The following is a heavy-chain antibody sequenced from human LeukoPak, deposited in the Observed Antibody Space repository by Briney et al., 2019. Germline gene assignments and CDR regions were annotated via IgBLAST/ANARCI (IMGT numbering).Heavy chain of an antibody. CDR1: GGSFSGYY. J-gene: IGHJ4*02. CDR2: INHSGST. Sequence: NSSETLSLTCAVYGGSFSGYYWSWIRQPPGKGLEWIGEINHSGSTKYNPSLKSRVTISIDTSKSQFSLRLSSVTAADTAVYYCARSDLYGDYPPGKYWGQGTLVTVSS. D-gene: IGHD4-17*01. CDR3: ARSDLYGDYPPGKY. V-gene: IGHV4-34*01.